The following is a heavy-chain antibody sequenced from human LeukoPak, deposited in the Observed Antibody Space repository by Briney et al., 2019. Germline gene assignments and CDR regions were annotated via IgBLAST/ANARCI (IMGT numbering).Heavy chain of an antibody. CDR1: GFSFSRYY. D-gene: IGHD1-26*01. CDR3: TRAVGLGPGAHFDQ. CDR2: IPTSGIPV. V-gene: IGHV3-11*01. Sequence: PGGSLRLSCAASGFSFSRYYMSWVRQTPGKALEWISHIPTSGIPVHYADSVRGRFTASRDDAKNSLHLQMDSLRVEDTAVYYCTRAVGLGPGAHFDQWGQGALVIVSS. J-gene: IGHJ4*02.